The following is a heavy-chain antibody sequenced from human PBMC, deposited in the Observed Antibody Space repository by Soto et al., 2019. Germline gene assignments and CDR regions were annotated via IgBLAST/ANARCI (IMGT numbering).Heavy chain of an antibody. J-gene: IGHJ4*02. Sequence: EVQLLESGGGLVQPGGSLRLSCAASGFTFSSYAMSWVRQAPGKGLEWVSAISGSGGSTYYADSVKGRFTISRDNSKNTLYLKMNSLRAEDTAVYYCAKAVGGSVLRFLEWLPFDYWGQGTLVTVSS. D-gene: IGHD3-3*01. V-gene: IGHV3-23*01. CDR2: ISGSGGST. CDR1: GFTFSSYA. CDR3: AKAVGGSVLRFLEWLPFDY.